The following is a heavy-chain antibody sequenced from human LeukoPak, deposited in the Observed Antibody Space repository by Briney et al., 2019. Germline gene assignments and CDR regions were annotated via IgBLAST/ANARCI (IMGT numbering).Heavy chain of an antibody. V-gene: IGHV1-46*01. J-gene: IGHJ4*02. D-gene: IGHD3-22*01. CDR1: GYTFTSYY. Sequence: ASVKVSCKASGYTFTSYYMHWVRQAPGQGLEWMGIINPSGGSTNYAQKLQGRVTMTTDTSTSTAYMELRSLRSDDTAVYYCARDNPFDSSGYYHSLDYWGQGTLVTVSS. CDR2: INPSGGST. CDR3: ARDNPFDSSGYYHSLDY.